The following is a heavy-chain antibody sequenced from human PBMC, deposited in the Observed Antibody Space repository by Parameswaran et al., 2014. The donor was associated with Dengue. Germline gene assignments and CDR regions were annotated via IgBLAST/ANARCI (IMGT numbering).Heavy chain of an antibody. CDR2: ISAYNGNT. Sequence: WVRQAPGQGLEWMGWISAYNGNTNYAQKLQGRVTMTTDTSTSTAYMELRSLRSDDTAVYYCARDLTHASSWYLDYWARNLVTVSS. D-gene: IGHD6-13*01. V-gene: IGHV1-18*01. J-gene: IGHJ4*01. CDR3: ARDLTHASSWYLDY.